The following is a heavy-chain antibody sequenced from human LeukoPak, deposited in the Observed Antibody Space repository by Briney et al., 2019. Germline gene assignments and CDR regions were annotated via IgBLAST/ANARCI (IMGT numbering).Heavy chain of an antibody. V-gene: IGHV4-59*08. CDR2: IYYSGST. CDR1: GGPISSYY. Sequence: SETLSLTCTVSGGPISSYYWSWIRQPPGKGLEGIGYIYYSGSTNYNPSLKSRVTISVDTSKNQFSLKLSSVTAADTAVYYCARHSEQQLDFDYWGQGTLVTVSS. CDR3: ARHSEQQLDFDY. J-gene: IGHJ4*02. D-gene: IGHD6-13*01.